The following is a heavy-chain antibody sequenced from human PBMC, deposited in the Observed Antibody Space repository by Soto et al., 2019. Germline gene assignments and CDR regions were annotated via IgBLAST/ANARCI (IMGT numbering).Heavy chain of an antibody. Sequence: GGSLRLSCAASGFTFSSYAMHWVRQAPGKGLEYVSAISSNGGSTYYANSVKGRFTISRDNSKNTLYLQMGSLRAEDMAVYYCARPGRGWNYYYYMDVWGKGTTVTVSS. CDR2: ISSNGGST. J-gene: IGHJ6*03. CDR3: ARPGRGWNYYYYMDV. D-gene: IGHD2-15*01. CDR1: GFTFSSYA. V-gene: IGHV3-64*01.